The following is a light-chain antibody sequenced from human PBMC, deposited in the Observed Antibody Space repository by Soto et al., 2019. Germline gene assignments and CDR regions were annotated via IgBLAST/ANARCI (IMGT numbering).Light chain of an antibody. Sequence: QSVLTQPPPASGTPGQRVTISCSGSSSNIGSNYVYWYQQLPGTAPKLLIYRNNQRPSGVPDRFSGSKSGTSASLAISGLRSEDEADYYCAAWDDSLSDYWVFGGGTKVTVL. CDR1: SSNIGSNY. CDR3: AAWDDSLSDYWV. CDR2: RNN. V-gene: IGLV1-47*01. J-gene: IGLJ3*02.